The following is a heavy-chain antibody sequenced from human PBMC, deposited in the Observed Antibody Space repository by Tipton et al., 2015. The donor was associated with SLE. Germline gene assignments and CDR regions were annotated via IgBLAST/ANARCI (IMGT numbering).Heavy chain of an antibody. CDR1: GGSISSYY. CDR2: IYYSGST. V-gene: IGHV4-59*12. D-gene: IGHD6-13*01. CDR3: ARGGAAAGTRY. J-gene: IGHJ4*02. Sequence: TLSLTCTVSGGSISSYYWSWIRQPPGKGLEWIGYIYYSGSTNYNPSLKSRVTISVDTSKNQFSLKLSSVTAADTAVYYCARGGAAAGTRYWGQGTLVTVSS.